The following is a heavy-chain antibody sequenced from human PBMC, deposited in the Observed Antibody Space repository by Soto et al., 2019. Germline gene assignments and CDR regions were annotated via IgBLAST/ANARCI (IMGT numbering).Heavy chain of an antibody. CDR3: ARDRYRVWSGYYVGGIDV. Sequence: SETLSLSCTVSGGSISSGDYYWSWIRQPPGEGLEWIGYIYYSGSTYYNPSLKSRVTISVDTSKNQFSLKLSSVTAADTAVYYCARDRYRVWSGYYVGGIDVWGQATTVTGSS. V-gene: IGHV4-30-4*01. CDR2: IYYSGST. CDR1: GGSISSGDYY. D-gene: IGHD3-3*01. J-gene: IGHJ6*02.